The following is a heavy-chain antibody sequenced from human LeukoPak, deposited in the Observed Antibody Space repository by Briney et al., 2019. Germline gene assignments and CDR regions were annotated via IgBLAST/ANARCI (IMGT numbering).Heavy chain of an antibody. CDR1: GYTFTGYY. D-gene: IGHD6-13*01. Sequence: ASVKVSCKASGYTFTGYYMHWVRQAPGQGLEWMGWISAYNGNTNYAQKLQGRVTMTTDTSTSTAYMELRSLRSDDTAVYYCARGRKDSRETTFDYWGQGTLVTVSS. V-gene: IGHV1-18*04. CDR3: ARGRKDSRETTFDY. CDR2: ISAYNGNT. J-gene: IGHJ4*02.